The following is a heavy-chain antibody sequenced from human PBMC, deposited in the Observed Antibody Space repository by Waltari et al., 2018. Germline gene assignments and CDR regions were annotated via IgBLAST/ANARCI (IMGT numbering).Heavy chain of an antibody. CDR1: GFTFDDYA. V-gene: IGHV3-9*01. CDR2: ISWIGVRI. Sequence: EVQLVESGGDLVQPGRSLRLSCAASGFTFDDYAMHWVRQAPGRGLEGVSGISWIGVRIGYADSVKCRFTISRASAKNSLYLQMNSLRAEDTALYYCAKDRAYSSSSLWFDPWGQGTLVTVSS. D-gene: IGHD6-6*01. J-gene: IGHJ5*02. CDR3: AKDRAYSSSSLWFDP.